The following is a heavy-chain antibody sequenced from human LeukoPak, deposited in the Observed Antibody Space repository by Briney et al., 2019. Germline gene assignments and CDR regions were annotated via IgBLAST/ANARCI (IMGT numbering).Heavy chain of an antibody. CDR3: AAWFGELSGNDY. J-gene: IGHJ4*02. CDR2: IIPILGIA. Sequence: SVKVSCKASGGTFSSYTISWVRQAPGQGLEWMGRIIPILGIANYAQKFQGRVTITADESTSTAYMELSSLRSEDTAVYYCAAWFGELSGNDYWGQGTLVTVSS. CDR1: GGTFSSYT. V-gene: IGHV1-69*02. D-gene: IGHD3-10*01.